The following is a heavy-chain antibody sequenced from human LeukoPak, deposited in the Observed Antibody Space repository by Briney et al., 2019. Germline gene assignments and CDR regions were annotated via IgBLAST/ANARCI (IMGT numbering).Heavy chain of an antibody. D-gene: IGHD1-7*01. J-gene: IGHJ3*02. CDR2: IFYSGRT. CDR3: ARERTNDGLDI. CDR1: GGSVSSGSYY. V-gene: IGHV4-61*01. Sequence: SETLSLTCTVSGGSVSSGSYYWSWIRQPPGKGLEWIGYIFYSGRTNYNPSLKSRVTISVDTSKNEFSRKLSSVTAADTAVYYCARERTNDGLDIWGEGTMVTVSS.